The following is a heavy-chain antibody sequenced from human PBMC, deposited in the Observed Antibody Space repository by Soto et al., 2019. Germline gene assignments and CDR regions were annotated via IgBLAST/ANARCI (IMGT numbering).Heavy chain of an antibody. V-gene: IGHV1-69*16. CDR3: ARPRYCSGGRCYNNLDY. CDR2: IVPILGTT. Sequence: QVQLVQSGAEVKKPGSSVKVSCKASGGTFSSYTISWVRQAPGQGLEWMGGIVPILGTTNYAQKFQGRVTVTADESTSASYMGLSNLRSGATAVYYCARPRYCSGGRCYNNLDYWGQGTLVTVSS. J-gene: IGHJ4*02. D-gene: IGHD2-15*01. CDR1: GGTFSSYT.